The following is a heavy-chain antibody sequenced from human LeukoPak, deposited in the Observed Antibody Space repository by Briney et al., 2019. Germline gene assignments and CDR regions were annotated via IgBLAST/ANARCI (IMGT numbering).Heavy chain of an antibody. CDR1: GFTFSSYA. J-gene: IGHJ5*02. Sequence: GGSLRLSCAASGFTFSSYAMHWVRQAPGKGLEWVAVISYDGSNKYYADSVKGRFTISRDNSKNTLYLQMNSLRAEDTAVYYCASSNYYGSGSPFDPWGQGTLVTVSS. CDR2: ISYDGSNK. CDR3: ASSNYYGSGSPFDP. V-gene: IGHV3-30-3*01. D-gene: IGHD3-10*01.